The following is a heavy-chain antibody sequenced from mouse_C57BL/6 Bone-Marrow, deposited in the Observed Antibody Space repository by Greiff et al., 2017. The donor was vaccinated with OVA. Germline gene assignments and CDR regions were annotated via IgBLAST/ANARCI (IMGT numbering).Heavy chain of an antibody. V-gene: IGHV1-7*01. CDR2: INPSSGYT. D-gene: IGHD2-4*01. Sequence: QVQLQQSGAELAKPGASVKLSCKASGYTFTSYWMHWVKQRPGQGLEWIGYINPSSGYTKYKQKFKDKATLTADKSSSTAYMQLSSLTYEDSAVYYCARNRYDYDRGGWYFDVWGTGTTVTVSS. CDR1: GYTFTSYW. J-gene: IGHJ1*03. CDR3: ARNRYDYDRGGWYFDV.